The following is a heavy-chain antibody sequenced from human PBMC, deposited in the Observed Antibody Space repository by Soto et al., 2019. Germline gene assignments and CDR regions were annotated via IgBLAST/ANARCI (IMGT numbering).Heavy chain of an antibody. CDR3: AREMATITVLAK. D-gene: IGHD5-12*01. V-gene: IGHV3-48*02. Sequence: PGGSLRLSCAASGFTFSTYSMNWVRQAPGKGLEWVSYISYGSDTIYYAGSVKGRFTISRDNAKNSLYLQMNSLRDEDTAVYYWAREMATITVLAKWGQGTLVPISS. J-gene: IGHJ4*02. CDR2: ISYGSDTI. CDR1: GFTFSTYS.